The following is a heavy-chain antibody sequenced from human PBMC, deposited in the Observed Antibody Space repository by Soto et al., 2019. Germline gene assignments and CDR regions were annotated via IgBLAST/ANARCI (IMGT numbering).Heavy chain of an antibody. CDR3: AREGGESSDGLYYFDS. J-gene: IGHJ4*02. Sequence: SETLYLTFTVSGGSTSSDKDGGWIRRTPGKGLEWIGHIYYSGNTDYNPSLKSRLAISIDTSKNQFSLKLSSVTAADTAVYFCAREGGESSDGLYYFDSWGQGSLVTVSS. CDR2: IYYSGNT. D-gene: IGHD3-16*01. CDR1: GGSTSSDKD. V-gene: IGHV4-30-4*01.